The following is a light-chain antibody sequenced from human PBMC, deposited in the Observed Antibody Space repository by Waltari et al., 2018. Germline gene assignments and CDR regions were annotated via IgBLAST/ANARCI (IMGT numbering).Light chain of an antibody. CDR3: SSYTTSSTVV. J-gene: IGLJ3*02. CDR1: SSDVGGYNY. CDR2: EVS. V-gene: IGLV2-14*01. Sequence: QSALTQPASVSGSPGQSNTISCTGTSSDVGGYNYVSWYQQHPGKAPKLLIYEVSNRPSGLSNRFSGSKSGNTASLTISGLQAEDEADYYCSSYTTSSTVVFGGGTKLTVL.